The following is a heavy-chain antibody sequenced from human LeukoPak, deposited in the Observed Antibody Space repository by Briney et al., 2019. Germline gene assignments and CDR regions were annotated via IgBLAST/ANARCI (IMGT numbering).Heavy chain of an antibody. CDR1: GYTFTSYD. CDR2: MSPNSGDT. D-gene: IGHD7-27*01. V-gene: IGHV1-8*01. Sequence: ASVTVSCKASGYTFTSYDFNWVRQATGQRPEWMGWMSPNSGDTGYAQKFQDRVTMTRNTSISTAYMELSSLRSDDTAVYYCARGPPNWGYDYWGPGTLVTVSS. CDR3: ARGPPNWGYDY. J-gene: IGHJ4*02.